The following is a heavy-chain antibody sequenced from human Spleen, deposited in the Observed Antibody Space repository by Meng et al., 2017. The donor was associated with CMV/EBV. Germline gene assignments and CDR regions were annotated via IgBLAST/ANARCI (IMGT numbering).Heavy chain of an antibody. D-gene: IGHD6-6*01. Sequence: GESLKISCAASGFTVSSNYMSWVRQAPGKGLEWVTAISGNAAGTHYADSVKGRFTISRDNSKNTLSLQMNSLRAEDTAVYYCATMRGYSSPSFDYWGQGTLVTVSS. V-gene: IGHV3-23*01. CDR3: ATMRGYSSPSFDY. J-gene: IGHJ4*02. CDR2: ISGNAAGT. CDR1: GFTVSSNY.